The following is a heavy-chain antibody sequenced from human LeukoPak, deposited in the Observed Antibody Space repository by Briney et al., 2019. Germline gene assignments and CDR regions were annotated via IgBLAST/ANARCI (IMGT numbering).Heavy chain of an antibody. V-gene: IGHV3-21*04. CDR3: AKAKILLWFGGSRYFDY. Sequence: GGSLRLSCAASGFTFSSYSMNWVRQAPGKGLEWVSSISSSSSYIYYADSVKGRFTISRDNSKNTLYLQMNSLRAEDTAVYYCAKAKILLWFGGSRYFDYWGQGTLVTVSS. D-gene: IGHD3-10*01. CDR1: GFTFSSYS. CDR2: ISSSSSYI. J-gene: IGHJ4*02.